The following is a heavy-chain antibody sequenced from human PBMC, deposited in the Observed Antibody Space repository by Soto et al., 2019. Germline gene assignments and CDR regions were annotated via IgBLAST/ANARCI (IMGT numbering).Heavy chain of an antibody. J-gene: IGHJ4*02. CDR2: ISDTGAST. V-gene: IGHV3-23*01. CDR1: GFTFKESA. Sequence: EVRLLEAGGGLKQPGGSLRLSCAASGFTFKESAMNWVRQAPGQGLEGVASISDTGASTWYAESVRGRLSISRDNSKNNLYLQMNSMRGEDTAVYDCAKGRGSGWAWYFDNWGQGTLVTVSS. D-gene: IGHD6-19*01. CDR3: AKGRGSGWAWYFDN.